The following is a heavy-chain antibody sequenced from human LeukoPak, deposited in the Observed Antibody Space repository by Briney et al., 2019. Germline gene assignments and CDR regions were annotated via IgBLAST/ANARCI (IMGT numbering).Heavy chain of an antibody. V-gene: IGHV4-39*07. Sequence: PLETLSLTCTVSGGSISSSSYYWVWIRQPPGKGLEWIGSIYYSGSTYYNPSLKSRVTISVDTSKNQFSLKLSSVTAADTAVYYCAILGGKNAFDIWGQGTMVTVSS. CDR3: AILGGKNAFDI. CDR2: IYYSGST. D-gene: IGHD4-23*01. J-gene: IGHJ3*02. CDR1: GGSISSSSYY.